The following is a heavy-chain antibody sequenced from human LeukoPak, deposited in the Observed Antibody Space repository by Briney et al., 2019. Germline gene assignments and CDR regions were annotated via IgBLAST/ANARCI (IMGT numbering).Heavy chain of an antibody. J-gene: IGHJ5*02. CDR1: GGSISSSSYY. Sequence: SETLSLTCTVSGGSISSSSYYWGWIRQPPGKGLEWIGSIYHSGSTYYNPSLKSRVTISVDTSKNQFSLKLSSVTAADTAVYYCARDREYSGSYIVWFDPWGQGTLVTVSS. V-gene: IGHV4-39*07. D-gene: IGHD1-26*01. CDR3: ARDREYSGSYIVWFDP. CDR2: IYHSGST.